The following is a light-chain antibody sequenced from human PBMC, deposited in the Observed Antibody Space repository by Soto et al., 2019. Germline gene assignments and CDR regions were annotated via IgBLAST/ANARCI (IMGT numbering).Light chain of an antibody. Sequence: EIVLTQSPATLSLSPGERATLSCRACQSVSSYLAWYQQKPGQAPRLLIYDASNRATGIPARFSGSGSGTDFTLTISSLEPEDFAVYYCQQRSNWGYTFGQGTKLEIK. CDR3: QQRSNWGYT. CDR2: DAS. J-gene: IGKJ2*01. CDR1: QSVSSY. V-gene: IGKV3-11*01.